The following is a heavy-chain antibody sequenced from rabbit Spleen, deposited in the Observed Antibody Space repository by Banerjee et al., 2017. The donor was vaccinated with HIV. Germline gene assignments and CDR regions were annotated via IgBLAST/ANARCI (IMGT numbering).Heavy chain of an antibody. CDR1: GFSFSSDYY. D-gene: IGHD8-1*01. CDR2: IYPGSSGST. CDR3: ARDTGTSFSTYGMDL. Sequence: QSLEESGGDLVKPGASLTLTCTASGFSFSSDYYMCWVRQAPGKGLECGACIYPGSSGSTYYANWAKGRLTISKASSTTVTLQMTSLTAADTATYFCARDTGTSFSTYGMDLWGQGTLVTVS. V-gene: IGHV1S40*01. J-gene: IGHJ6*01.